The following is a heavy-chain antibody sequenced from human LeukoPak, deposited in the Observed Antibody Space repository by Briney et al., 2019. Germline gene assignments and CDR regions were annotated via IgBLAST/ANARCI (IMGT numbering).Heavy chain of an antibody. J-gene: IGHJ4*02. CDR2: ISYDGINK. CDR3: ARGGSGWYPHLGGFDY. D-gene: IGHD6-19*01. V-gene: IGHV3-30*04. Sequence: GGSLRLSCAASGFTFSDHVMHWARQAPGKGLEWVAVISYDGINKYYADSVKGRFTISRDNSKKPVYLQMNRLRAEDTAVHYCARGGSGWYPHLGGFDYWGQGTLVTVSS. CDR1: GFTFSDHV.